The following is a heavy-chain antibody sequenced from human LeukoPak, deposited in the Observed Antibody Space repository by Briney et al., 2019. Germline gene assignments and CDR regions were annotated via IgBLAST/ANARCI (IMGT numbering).Heavy chain of an antibody. D-gene: IGHD2-2*01. CDR1: GYSFTSYW. CDR3: ARLHCSSTICPRGPFHFDY. Sequence: GESLKISCKGSGYSFTSYWIGWVRQMPGKGLEWMGIIYPGDSDTRYSPSFQGQVTISADKSISTAYLQWSSLKASDTAMYYCARLHCSSTICPRGPFHFDYWGQGTLVTVSS. CDR2: IYPGDSDT. J-gene: IGHJ4*02. V-gene: IGHV5-51*01.